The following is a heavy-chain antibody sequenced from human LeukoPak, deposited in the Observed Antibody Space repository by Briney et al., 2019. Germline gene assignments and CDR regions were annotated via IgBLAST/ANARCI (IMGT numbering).Heavy chain of an antibody. CDR2: ISGSGDST. Sequence: GGSLRLSCTGSGFTFRSSSMNWVRQAPGEGLEWVSAISGSGDSTYYADSVKGRFTISRDNSKNTLYLQMNSLRAEDTAVYYCAKVGYYNDSSGCYLDYFDYWGQGTLVTVSS. CDR3: AKVGYYNDSSGCYLDYFDY. CDR1: GFTFRSSS. D-gene: IGHD3-22*01. J-gene: IGHJ4*02. V-gene: IGHV3-23*01.